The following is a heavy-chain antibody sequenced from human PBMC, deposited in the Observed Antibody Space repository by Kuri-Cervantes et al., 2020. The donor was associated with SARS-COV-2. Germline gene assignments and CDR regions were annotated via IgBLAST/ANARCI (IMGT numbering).Heavy chain of an antibody. V-gene: IGHV3-33*01. CDR1: GFTFSNYD. D-gene: IGHD6-19*01. Sequence: GESLKISCVASGFTFSNYDMHWVRQAPGKGLDWVAVIWCNGTNKFCVDSVKGRFSISRDTSKNTLSLHMNSLRVEDTAVYYCTRGGYTSALSRQNWFDPWGQGTLVTVSS. J-gene: IGHJ5*02. CDR3: TRGGYTSALSRQNWFDP. CDR2: IWCNGTNK.